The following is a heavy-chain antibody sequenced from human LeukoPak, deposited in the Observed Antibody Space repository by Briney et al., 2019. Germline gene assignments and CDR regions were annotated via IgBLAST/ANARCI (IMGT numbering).Heavy chain of an antibody. CDR3: ARDDGQGATDY. D-gene: IGHD1-26*01. J-gene: IGHJ4*02. Sequence: ASVKVSCKASGYTFTAYYMHWVRQAPGQGLEWMGWINPNSGGTNYAQKFRGRVTMTRDTSISTAYMELSRLTSDDTAVFYCARDDGQGATDYWGQGTLVTVSS. CDR1: GYTFTAYY. V-gene: IGHV1-2*02. CDR2: INPNSGGT.